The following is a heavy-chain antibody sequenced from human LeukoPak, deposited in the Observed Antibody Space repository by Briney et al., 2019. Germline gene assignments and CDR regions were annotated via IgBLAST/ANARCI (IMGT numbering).Heavy chain of an antibody. J-gene: IGHJ6*03. V-gene: IGHV1-18*01. Sequence: ASVKVSCTASGYTFTSYGISWVRQAPGQGLEWVGWISAYNGNTNYAQKLQGRVTMTTDTSTSTAYMELRSLRSDDTAVYYCASFMPTMVRGVTDYYYMDVWGKGTTVTISS. CDR2: ISAYNGNT. CDR1: GYTFTSYG. CDR3: ASFMPTMVRGVTDYYYMDV. D-gene: IGHD3-10*01.